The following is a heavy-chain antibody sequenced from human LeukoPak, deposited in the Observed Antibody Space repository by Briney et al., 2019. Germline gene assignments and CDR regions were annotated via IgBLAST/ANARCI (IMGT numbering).Heavy chain of an antibody. D-gene: IGHD6-13*01. CDR2: IRYDGSNK. J-gene: IGHJ4*02. V-gene: IGHV3-30*02. Sequence: PGGSLRLSCAASGFTFSSYGMHWVRQAPGKGLEWVAFIRYDGSNKYYADSVKGRFTISRDNSKNTLYLQMNSLRAEDTAVHYCAKVPIAAAGTSFDYWGQGTLVTVSS. CDR3: AKVPIAAAGTSFDY. CDR1: GFTFSSYG.